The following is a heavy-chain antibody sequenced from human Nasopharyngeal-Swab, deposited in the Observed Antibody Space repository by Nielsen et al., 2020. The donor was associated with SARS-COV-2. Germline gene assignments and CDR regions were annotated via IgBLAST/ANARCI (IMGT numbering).Heavy chain of an antibody. D-gene: IGHD6-19*01. CDR3: AKLGAQGAVADHFDS. V-gene: IGHV3-9*01. J-gene: IGHJ4*02. CDR2: ITWNSGGI. CDR1: GFTFDVYA. Sequence: SLKISCAASGFTFDVYAMHWVRQAPGKGLEWVSGITWNSGGIGYADSVKGRFTISRDNAKNSLYLQMNSLRPEDTALYYCAKLGAQGAVADHFDSWGQGTLVTVSS.